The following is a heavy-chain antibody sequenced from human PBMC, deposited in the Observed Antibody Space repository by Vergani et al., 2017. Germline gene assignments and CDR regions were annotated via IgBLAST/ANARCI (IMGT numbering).Heavy chain of an antibody. CDR1: GFTFSSYA. Sequence: EVQLLESGGGLVQPGGSLRLSCAASGFTFSSYAMTWVRQAPGKGLEWVSAISGSGGSTYYADSVEGRFTISRDNSKNTLYLQMNSLRAEDTAVYYCAKDGSSGWYYRPLDDWGQGTLVTVSS. CDR2: ISGSGGST. D-gene: IGHD6-19*01. V-gene: IGHV3-23*01. CDR3: AKDGSSGWYYRPLDD. J-gene: IGHJ4*02.